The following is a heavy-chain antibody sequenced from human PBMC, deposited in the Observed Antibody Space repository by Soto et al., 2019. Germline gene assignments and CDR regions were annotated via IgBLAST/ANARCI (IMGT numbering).Heavy chain of an antibody. D-gene: IGHD3-10*01. V-gene: IGHV1-18*01. Sequence: GASVKVSCKASGYTFTSYGISWVRQAPGQGLEWMGWISAYNGNTNYAQKLQGRVTMTTDTSTSTAYMELRSLRSDDTAVYYCAGGWLGDFVYCFALGGQGPLVTVPS. CDR2: ISAYNGNT. J-gene: IGHJ5*02. CDR1: GYTFTSYG. CDR3: AGGWLGDFVYCFAL.